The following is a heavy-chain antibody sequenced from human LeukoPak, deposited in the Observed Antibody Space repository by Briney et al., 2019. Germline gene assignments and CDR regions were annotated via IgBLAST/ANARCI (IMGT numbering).Heavy chain of an antibody. CDR2: INYSGST. CDR3: ARLGVWLDGELSLFSDY. Sequence: SETLSLTCTVSGGSISSSSYYWGWIRQPPGKGLEWIGSINYSGSTYYNPSLKSRVTISVDASKNQFSLKLSSVTAADTAVYYCARLGVWLDGELSLFSDYWGQGTLVTVSS. V-gene: IGHV4-39*01. CDR1: GGSISSSSYY. D-gene: IGHD3-16*02. J-gene: IGHJ4*02.